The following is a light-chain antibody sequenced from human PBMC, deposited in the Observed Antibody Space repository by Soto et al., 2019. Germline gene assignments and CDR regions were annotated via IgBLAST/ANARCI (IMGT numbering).Light chain of an antibody. CDR3: QQRSNWPWT. V-gene: IGKV3-11*01. Sequence: EIVLTQSPATLSLSPGERATLSCRASQSVSSYLAWYQQKPGQAPRLLIYDASNRATGIPARFSGSGSGTDFTLYISSLEPENFAVYYCQQRSNWPWTFGQGNKVEIK. CDR1: QSVSSY. CDR2: DAS. J-gene: IGKJ1*01.